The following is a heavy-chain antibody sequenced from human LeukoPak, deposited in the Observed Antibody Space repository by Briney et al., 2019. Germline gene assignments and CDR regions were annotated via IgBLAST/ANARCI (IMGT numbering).Heavy chain of an antibody. J-gene: IGHJ4*02. CDR1: GFTFSSYE. CDR3: ARDKEGRGLTNLDY. CDR2: IHNSGNYI. D-gene: IGHD3-10*01. V-gene: IGHV3-48*03. Sequence: PGGSLRLSCAASGFTFSSYEMNWVRQAPGKGLEWVSYIHNSGNYIYYADSVKGRFTISRDNAKNSLYLQMHSLRAKDTDVYYCARDKEGRGLTNLDYWGQGTLVTVSS.